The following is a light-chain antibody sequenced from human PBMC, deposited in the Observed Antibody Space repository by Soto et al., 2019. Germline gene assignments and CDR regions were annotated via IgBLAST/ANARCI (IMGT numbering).Light chain of an antibody. J-gene: IGKJ2*01. CDR2: GAS. Sequence: TVLTQSPGTLSLSPGGRATLSCRASQSVSSSYLAWYQQQPGQAPRLLIYGASNRATGIPDRFSGSGSGTDFTLTISRLEPEDFAVYYCQQYGSSPSTFGQGTKVDIK. CDR3: QQYGSSPST. V-gene: IGKV3-20*01. CDR1: QSVSSSY.